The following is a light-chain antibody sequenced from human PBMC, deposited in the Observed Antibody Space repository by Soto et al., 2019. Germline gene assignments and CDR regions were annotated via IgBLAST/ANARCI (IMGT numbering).Light chain of an antibody. CDR1: QSVSSNY. J-gene: IGKJ1*01. V-gene: IGKV3-20*01. CDR2: GSS. Sequence: EIVLTQSPATLSLSPGERATLSCRSSQSVSSNYLVWYQQNPGQAPRLLIYGSSIRATGIPDRFSGSGSGTDFTLTISRLEPEDFAVYYCQQYAGSLSWTFGQGTKVDIK. CDR3: QQYAGSLSWT.